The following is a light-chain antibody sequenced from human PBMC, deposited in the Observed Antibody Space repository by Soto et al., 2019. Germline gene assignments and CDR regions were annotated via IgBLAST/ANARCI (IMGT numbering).Light chain of an antibody. CDR3: QQSYSTLTWT. Sequence: EIRMTQSPSSLSASVEDRVTITCRASQVIRNDLGWYQQKPGKAPKRLIYAAYTLQSGVPSRFSGSGSGTHFTLTVRSLQPEDFATYYCQQSYSTLTWTFGQGTKVDI. CDR2: AAY. CDR1: QVIRND. V-gene: IGKV1-39*01. J-gene: IGKJ1*01.